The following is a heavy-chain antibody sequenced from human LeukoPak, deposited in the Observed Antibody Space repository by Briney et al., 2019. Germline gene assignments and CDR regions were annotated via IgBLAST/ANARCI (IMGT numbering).Heavy chain of an antibody. J-gene: IGHJ2*01. Sequence: SETLSLTCAVSGGSISSSHWWSWVRQPPGKGLEWIGEIYHSGRTDYNPSLKSRVTISVDTSKNQFSLKLSSVTAADTAVYYCARRRVVVVPAAIPANWYFDLWGRGTLVTVSS. CDR1: GGSISSSHW. CDR2: IYHSGRT. V-gene: IGHV4-4*02. D-gene: IGHD2-2*01. CDR3: ARRRVVVVPAAIPANWYFDL.